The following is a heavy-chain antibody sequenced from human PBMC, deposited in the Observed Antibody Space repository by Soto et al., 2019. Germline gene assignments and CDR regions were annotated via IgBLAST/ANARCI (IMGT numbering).Heavy chain of an antibody. V-gene: IGHV4-31*03. J-gene: IGHJ4*02. CDR2: IYYSGST. D-gene: IGHD3-10*01. Sequence: SETLSLTCTVSGGSISSGGYYWSWIRQHPGKGLEWIGYIYYSGSTYYNPSLKSRVTISVDTSKNQFSLKLSSVTAADTAVYYCGRDHFGRGGGVFNYWGQGTLVTVSS. CDR1: GGSISSGGYY. CDR3: GRDHFGRGGGVFNY.